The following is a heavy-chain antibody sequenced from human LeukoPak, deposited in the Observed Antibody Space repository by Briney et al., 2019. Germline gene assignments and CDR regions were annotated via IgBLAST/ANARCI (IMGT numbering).Heavy chain of an antibody. D-gene: IGHD3-10*01. CDR3: ARDWPYRGSSYFFDY. CDR1: GFTFSSYT. CDR2: ISSSGGST. J-gene: IGHJ4*02. V-gene: IGHV3-64*01. Sequence: PGGSLRLSCAASGFTFSSYTMHWVRQAPGKGLEYVSAISSSGGSTYYANSVKGRFTISRDNSKNTLFLQMGSLRAEDMAVCYCARDWPYRGSSYFFDYWGQGTLVTVSS.